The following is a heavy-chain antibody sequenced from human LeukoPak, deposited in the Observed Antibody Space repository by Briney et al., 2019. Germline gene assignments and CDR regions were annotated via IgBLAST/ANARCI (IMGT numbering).Heavy chain of an antibody. J-gene: IGHJ4*02. V-gene: IGHV3-23*01. CDR2: ISGSGGST. CDR1: GFIFSSYA. Sequence: GGSLGLSCAASGFIFSSYAMNWVRQAPGKGLEWVSAISGSGGSTDYADSVKGRFTISRDNSKNALYLQMNSLRGEDTAVYYCAKFPDYWGQGTLVTVSS. CDR3: AKFPDY.